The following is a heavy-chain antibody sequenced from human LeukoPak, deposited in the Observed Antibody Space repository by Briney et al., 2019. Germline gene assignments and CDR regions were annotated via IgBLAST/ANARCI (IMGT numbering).Heavy chain of an antibody. Sequence: SVKVSCKASGGTFSSYAISWVRQAPGQGLEWMGRIIPILGIANYAQKFQGRVTTTADKSTSTAYMELSSLRSEDTAVYYCAREGGDFDYWGQGTLVTVSS. V-gene: IGHV1-69*04. CDR1: GGTFSSYA. J-gene: IGHJ4*02. CDR2: IIPILGIA. CDR3: AREGGDFDY. D-gene: IGHD3-16*01.